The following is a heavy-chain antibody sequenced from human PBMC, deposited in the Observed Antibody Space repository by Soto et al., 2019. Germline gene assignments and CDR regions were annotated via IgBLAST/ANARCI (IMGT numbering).Heavy chain of an antibody. V-gene: IGHV3-66*04. CDR1: GFTLSSNY. CDR2: IYTNFRT. Sequence: GGSLRLSCAASGFTLSSNYISWVRQAPGKGLKRVSVIYTNFRTDYADSVKGRFTISRDISNNTLYLQMNSLRAEDTALYYCARHAYDFWSGHPNPRYYYGMDVWGQGT. D-gene: IGHD3-3*01. J-gene: IGHJ6*02. CDR3: ARHAYDFWSGHPNPRYYYGMDV.